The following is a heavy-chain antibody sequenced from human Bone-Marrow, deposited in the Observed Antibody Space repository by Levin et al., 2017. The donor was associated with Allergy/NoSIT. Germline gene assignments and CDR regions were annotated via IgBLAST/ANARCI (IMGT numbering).Heavy chain of an antibody. CDR2: ISSSSSTI. CDR3: ARDFTDLGSSGYYQGYFDY. CDR1: GFTFSSYS. J-gene: IGHJ4*02. Sequence: GGSLRLSCAASGFTFSSYSMNWVRQAPGKGLEWVSYISSSSSTIYYADSVKGRFTISRDNAKNSLYLQMNSLRDEDTAVYYCARDFTDLGSSGYYQGYFDYWGQGTLVTVSS. D-gene: IGHD3-22*01. V-gene: IGHV3-48*02.